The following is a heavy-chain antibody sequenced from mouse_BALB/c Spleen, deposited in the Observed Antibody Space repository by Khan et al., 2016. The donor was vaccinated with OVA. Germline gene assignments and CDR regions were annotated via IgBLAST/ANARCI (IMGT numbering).Heavy chain of an antibody. Sequence: QVQLQQSGAELVRPGASVTLSCKASGYTFTDYEMHWVKQTPVHGLEWIGAIDPETGGTAYNQKFKGKATLTADKSSSTAYMELRSLTSEDSAVYCCTRSDGYYGYFDVWGAGTTVTVSS. CDR3: TRSDGYYGYFDV. D-gene: IGHD2-3*01. CDR2: IDPETGGT. V-gene: IGHV1-15*01. CDR1: GYTFTDYE. J-gene: IGHJ1*01.